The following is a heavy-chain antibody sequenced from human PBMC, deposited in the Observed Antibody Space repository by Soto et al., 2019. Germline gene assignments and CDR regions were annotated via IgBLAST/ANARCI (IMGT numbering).Heavy chain of an antibody. V-gene: IGHV3-33*01. J-gene: IGHJ4*02. D-gene: IGHD4-17*01. CDR3: ARFGIDYETPFDY. CDR1: GFTFSSYG. Sequence: PGGSLRLSCAASGFTFSSYGMHWVRQAPGKGLEWVAVIWYDGSNKYYADSVKGRFTISRDNSKNTLYLQMNSLRAEDTAVYYCARFGIDYETPFDYWGQGTLVTAPQ. CDR2: IWYDGSNK.